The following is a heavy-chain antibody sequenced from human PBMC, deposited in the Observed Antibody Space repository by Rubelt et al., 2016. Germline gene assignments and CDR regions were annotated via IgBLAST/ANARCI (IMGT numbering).Heavy chain of an antibody. CDR1: GGSFSGYY. D-gene: IGHD3-10*01. CDR3: ARGSERMIWSLYYFDY. Sequence: QVQLQQWGAGLLKPSETLSLTCAVYGGSFSGYYWSWIRQPPGKGLEWIGEINHSGSTNYNPSLKSRVTISVDTSKNQLSLKLSSVTAADTAVYYCARGSERMIWSLYYFDYWGQGTLVTVSS. J-gene: IGHJ4*02. CDR2: INHSGST. V-gene: IGHV4-34*01.